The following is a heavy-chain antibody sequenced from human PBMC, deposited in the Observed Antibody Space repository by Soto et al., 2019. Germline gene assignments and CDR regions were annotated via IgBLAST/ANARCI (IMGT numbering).Heavy chain of an antibody. Sequence: SETLSLTCTVSGVSVSSGSFYWAWIRQPPGKGLEWIGFGSYSGTTNYKPSLKSRVTISSDMSRSQSSLRVSSLTAADTAVYYCERGETVNQCDYWRRGX. V-gene: IGHV4-61*01. CDR1: GVSVSSGSFY. D-gene: IGHD4-17*01. CDR3: ERGETVNQCDY. J-gene: IGHJ4*02. CDR2: GSYSGTT.